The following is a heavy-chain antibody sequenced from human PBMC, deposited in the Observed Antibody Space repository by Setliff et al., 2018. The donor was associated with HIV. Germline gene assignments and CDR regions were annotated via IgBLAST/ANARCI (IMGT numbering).Heavy chain of an antibody. Sequence: ASVKVSCKASGGAFSGYALSWVRQAPGQGLEWMGGLIPILGIAQYAQKFHGRVTISTDTSTTTAYLEVSSLRYEDTAVYYCAKWYYHDSRGFPTGPAFDIWGQGTMVTVSS. CDR1: GGAFSGYA. J-gene: IGHJ3*02. CDR3: AKWYYHDSRGFPTGPAFDI. CDR2: LIPILGIA. D-gene: IGHD3-22*01. V-gene: IGHV1-69*10.